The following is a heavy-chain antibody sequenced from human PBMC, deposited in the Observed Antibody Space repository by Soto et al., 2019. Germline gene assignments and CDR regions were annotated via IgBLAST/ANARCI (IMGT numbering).Heavy chain of an antibody. CDR2: INPNSGGT. J-gene: IGHJ5*02. V-gene: IGHV1-2*04. CDR3: ARVPIVGATWFDP. D-gene: IGHD1-26*01. CDR1: GYTFTGYY. Sequence: ASVKVSCKASGYTFTGYYMHWVRQAPGQGLEWMGWINPNSGGTNYAQKFQGWVTMTRDTSISTAYMELSRLRSDDTAVYYCARVPIVGATWFDPWGQGTLVTVSS.